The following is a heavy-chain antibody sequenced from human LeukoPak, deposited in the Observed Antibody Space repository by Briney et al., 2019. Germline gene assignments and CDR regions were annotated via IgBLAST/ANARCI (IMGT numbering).Heavy chain of an antibody. D-gene: IGHD6-6*01. CDR2: TYYRSKWYN. Sequence: PQTLSLTCVISGDSVSSNSAAWNWIRQSPSRGLEWLGRTYYRSKWYNEYAVSVKSRITINPDTSKNQFSLQLNSVTPEDTAVYYCARGMAARLTHRFDYWGQGTLATVSS. J-gene: IGHJ4*02. V-gene: IGHV6-1*01. CDR1: GDSVSSNSAA. CDR3: ARGMAARLTHRFDY.